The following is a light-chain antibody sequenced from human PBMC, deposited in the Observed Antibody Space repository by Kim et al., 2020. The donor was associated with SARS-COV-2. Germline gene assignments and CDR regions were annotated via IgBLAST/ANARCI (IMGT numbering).Light chain of an antibody. J-gene: IGLJ3*02. CDR1: ALPKQF. CDR3: QSADSSGTYVV. V-gene: IGLV3-25*03. Sequence: PGQTARITCSGDALPKQFAYWYQQKPGQAPVVVIYKDSERPSAVPERFSGSSSGTAVTLTISGVQAEDEADYYCQSADSSGTYVVFGGGTQLTVL. CDR2: KDS.